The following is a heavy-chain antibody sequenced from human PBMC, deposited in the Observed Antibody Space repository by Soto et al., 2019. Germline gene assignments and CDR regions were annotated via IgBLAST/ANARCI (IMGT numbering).Heavy chain of an antibody. CDR2: IYNSGGI. D-gene: IGHD1-26*01. V-gene: IGHV4-61*08. CDR1: GGSVSSDDFY. J-gene: IGHJ4*01. Sequence: PSETLSLTCTVSGGSVSSDDFYWSWIRQPPGKGLEWIGYIYNSGGIKYNPSLKSRVTISVDTSKNQFSLKLNSVTAADTAVYYCAREVSGRYNNYFDYWGRGALVTVSS. CDR3: AREVSGRYNNYFDY.